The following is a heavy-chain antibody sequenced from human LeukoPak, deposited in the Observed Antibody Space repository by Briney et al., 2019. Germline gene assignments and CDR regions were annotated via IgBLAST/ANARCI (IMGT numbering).Heavy chain of an antibody. CDR1: GYTFTSYG. CDR2: ISAYNGNT. Sequence: ASVKVSCKASGYTFTSYGIRWVRQAPGQGLEWMGWISAYNGNTNYAQKLQGRVTMTTDTSTSTAYMELRSLRSDDTAVYYCASPGTGYSSGWYYFDYWGQGTLVTVSS. J-gene: IGHJ4*02. D-gene: IGHD6-19*01. V-gene: IGHV1-18*01. CDR3: ASPGTGYSSGWYYFDY.